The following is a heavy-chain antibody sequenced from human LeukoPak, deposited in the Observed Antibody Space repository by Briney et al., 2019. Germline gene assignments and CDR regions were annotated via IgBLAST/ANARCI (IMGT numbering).Heavy chain of an antibody. CDR3: ARISLWFGEFAFDY. D-gene: IGHD3-10*01. CDR2: IPYEGSNK. V-gene: IGHV3-30-3*01. Sequence: GGSLRLSCAASGFTFSSYAMHWVRQAPGKGLEWVAVIPYEGSNKYYADSVKGRFTISRDNSKNTLYLQMNSLRAEDTAVYYCARISLWFGEFAFDYWGQGTLVTVSS. J-gene: IGHJ4*02. CDR1: GFTFSSYA.